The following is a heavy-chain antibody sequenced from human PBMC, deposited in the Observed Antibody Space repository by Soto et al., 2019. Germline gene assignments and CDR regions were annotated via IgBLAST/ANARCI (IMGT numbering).Heavy chain of an antibody. J-gene: IGHJ4*02. CDR2: ISHSGST. CDR1: GGSISSGGYS. Sequence: PSETLSLTCAFSGGSISSGGYSWSWIRQPPGKGLEWIGYISHSGSTYYNPSLKSRVTISVDRSKNQFSLKLSSVTAADTAVYFCASGSHVPHYWGQGTLVTVSS. D-gene: IGHD6-6*01. V-gene: IGHV4-30-2*01. CDR3: ASGSHVPHY.